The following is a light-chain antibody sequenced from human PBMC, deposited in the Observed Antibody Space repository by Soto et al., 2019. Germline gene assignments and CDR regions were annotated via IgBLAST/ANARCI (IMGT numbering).Light chain of an antibody. J-gene: IGKJ5*01. Sequence: DIQMSQSPSALSASVGDRVTITCRASQSISSYLNWYQQKPGKAPKLLFYAASSLQSGVPSRFSGSGSGTDFTLTISSLQPEDFATYYCQQSSSTPPITFGQRTRLAI. CDR3: QQSSSTPPIT. CDR1: QSISSY. V-gene: IGKV1-39*01. CDR2: AAS.